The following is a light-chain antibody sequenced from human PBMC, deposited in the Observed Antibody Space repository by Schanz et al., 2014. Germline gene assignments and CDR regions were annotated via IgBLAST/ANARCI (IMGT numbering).Light chain of an antibody. CDR1: TSNIGAGYD. Sequence: QSVLTQPPSVSGAPGQRVTISCTGSTSNIGAGYDVHWYQHFPGAAPKLLIFGDSNRPSGVPARFFGSKSGTSASLAITGLQAEDEADYYCSSYTSTSTPWVFGGGTKLTVL. J-gene: IGLJ3*02. V-gene: IGLV1-40*01. CDR3: SSYTSTSTPWV. CDR2: GDS.